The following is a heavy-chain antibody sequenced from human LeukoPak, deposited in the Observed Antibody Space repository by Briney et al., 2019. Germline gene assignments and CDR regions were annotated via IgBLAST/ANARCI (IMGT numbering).Heavy chain of an antibody. CDR3: ARLRSGEDFDL. V-gene: IGHV4-34*01. CDR1: GGSFSGYY. J-gene: IGHJ2*01. CDR2: ISHSGSA. Sequence: KTSETLSLTCAVYGGSFSGYYWSWLRQPPGKGLEWIGSISHSGSAYYSPSLKSRVTISTDTSKSHFSLKLTSVTATDTAVYYCARLRSGEDFDLWGRGTLVTVSS.